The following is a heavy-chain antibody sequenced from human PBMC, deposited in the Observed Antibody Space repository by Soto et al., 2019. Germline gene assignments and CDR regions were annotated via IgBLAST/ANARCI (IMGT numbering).Heavy chain of an antibody. CDR1: GDSVSSSSYY. D-gene: IGHD5-12*01. Sequence: LSLTCTVSGDSVSSSSYYWSWIRQHPGKGLEWVGYIHHSGTTYYNPSLKSRITLSVDTSKNQFSLRLSSVTAADTAVYYCASGLGYKAWGQGTLVTVSS. CDR2: IHHSGTT. CDR3: ASGLGYKA. V-gene: IGHV4-31*03. J-gene: IGHJ5*02.